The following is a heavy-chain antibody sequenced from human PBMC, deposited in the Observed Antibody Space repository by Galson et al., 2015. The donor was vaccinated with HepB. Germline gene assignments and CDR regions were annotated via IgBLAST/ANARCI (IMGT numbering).Heavy chain of an antibody. CDR1: GGSISSSSYY. V-gene: IGHV4-39*01. CDR2: IYYSGST. CDR3: ASSTVVLGYYDILTGSGWYGMDV. D-gene: IGHD3-9*01. J-gene: IGHJ6*02. Sequence: ETLSLTCTVSGGSISSSSYYWGWIRQPPGKGLEWIGSIYYSGSTYYNPSLKSRVTISVDTSKNQFSLKLSSVTAADTAVYYCASSTVVLGYYDILTGSGWYGMDVWGQGTTVTVSS.